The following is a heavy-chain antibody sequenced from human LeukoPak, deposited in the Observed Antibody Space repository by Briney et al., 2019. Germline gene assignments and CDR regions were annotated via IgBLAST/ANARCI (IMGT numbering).Heavy chain of an antibody. V-gene: IGHV3-23*01. CDR2: ISDSGAGT. J-gene: IGHJ4*02. D-gene: IGHD3-16*02. CDR1: GFTFSSYW. Sequence: GGSLRLSCAASGFTFSSYWMSWVRQAPGKGLEWVSGISDSGAGTYYTDSVKGRCTISRDNSRNTVSLQLNNLRAEDTAVYFCARHDSFIPYWGQGTLVTVTS. CDR3: ARHDSFIPY.